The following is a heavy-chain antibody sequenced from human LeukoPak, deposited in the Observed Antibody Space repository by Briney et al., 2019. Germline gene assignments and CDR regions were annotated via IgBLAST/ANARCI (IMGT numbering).Heavy chain of an antibody. V-gene: IGHV1-2*02. CDR3: ARDRLRRIAAAGNKGWFDP. Sequence: ASVKVSCKASGYTFTGYYMHWVRQAPGQGLEWMGWINPNSGGTNYAQKFQGRVTMIRDTSISTAYMELSRLRSDDTAVYYCARDRLRRIAAAGNKGWFDPWGQGTLVTVSS. J-gene: IGHJ5*02. CDR2: INPNSGGT. D-gene: IGHD6-13*01. CDR1: GYTFTGYY.